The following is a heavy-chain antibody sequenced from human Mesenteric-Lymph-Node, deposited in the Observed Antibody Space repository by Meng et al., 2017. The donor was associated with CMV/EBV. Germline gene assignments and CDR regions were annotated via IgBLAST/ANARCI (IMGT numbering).Heavy chain of an antibody. D-gene: IGHD3-22*01. J-gene: IGHJ6*02. CDR2: VLYDGSNK. CDR1: GFTFSRYG. CDR3: AKDQGPYYYDTRGYYPNYYYGMDV. V-gene: IGHV3-33*05. Sequence: GESLKISCAVSGFTFSRYGMHWVRQAPGKGLEWVAVVLYDGSNKYYADSVKGRFTISRDNSKNTLFLQMNSLRAEDTAVYHCAKDQGPYYYDTRGYYPNYYYGMDVWGQGTTVTVSS.